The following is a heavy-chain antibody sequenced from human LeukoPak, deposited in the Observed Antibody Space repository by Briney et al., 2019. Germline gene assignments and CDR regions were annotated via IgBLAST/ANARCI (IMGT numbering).Heavy chain of an antibody. D-gene: IGHD2-2*01. CDR1: GGTFSSYA. CDR2: IIPIFGTA. J-gene: IGHJ4*02. CDR3: AREHNLGYRSSTSCYAADY. Sequence: ASVKVSCKASGGTFSSYAISWVRQAPGQGLEWMGGIIPIFGTANYAQKFQGRVTTTADESTSTAYMELSSLRSEDTAVYYCAREHNLGYRSSTSCYAADYWGQGTLVTVSS. V-gene: IGHV1-69*13.